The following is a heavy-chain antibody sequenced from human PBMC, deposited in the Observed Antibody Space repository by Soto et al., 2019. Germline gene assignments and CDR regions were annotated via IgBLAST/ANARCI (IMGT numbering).Heavy chain of an antibody. CDR3: ARAHRGYCSGGRCPPCE. Sequence: EVQLVESGGGLVKPGGSLRLSCAASGFTFSSYSMNWVRQAPGKGLEWVSSISSSSSYIYYADSVKGRFTISRDNAKNSLYLQMNSRRAEDTAVYYCARAHRGYCSGGRCPPCEWGQGTLVTVSS. CDR2: ISSSSSYI. CDR1: GFTFSSYS. V-gene: IGHV3-21*01. J-gene: IGHJ4*02. D-gene: IGHD2-15*01.